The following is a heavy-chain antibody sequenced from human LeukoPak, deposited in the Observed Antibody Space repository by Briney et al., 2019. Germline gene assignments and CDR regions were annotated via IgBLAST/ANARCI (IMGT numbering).Heavy chain of an antibody. Sequence: ASVKVSCKASGYTFTGYYMHWVRQAPGQGLEWMGWINPNSGGTNYAQKFQGRVTMTRDTSISTAYMELSRLRSDDTAVYYCARVRSRQLWCFDYWGQGTLVTVSS. V-gene: IGHV1-2*02. CDR3: ARVRSRQLWCFDY. J-gene: IGHJ4*02. CDR2: INPNSGGT. D-gene: IGHD5-18*01. CDR1: GYTFTGYY.